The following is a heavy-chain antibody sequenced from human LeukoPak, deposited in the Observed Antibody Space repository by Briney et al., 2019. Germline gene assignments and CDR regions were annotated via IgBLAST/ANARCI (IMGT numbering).Heavy chain of an antibody. Sequence: SETLSLTCTVSGGSISSYYWSWIRQPPGKGLEWIGYIYYSGSTNYNPSLKSRVTISVDTSKNQFSLKLSSVTAADTAVYYCAGILPGYGGNAVYDAFDIWGQGTMATVSS. D-gene: IGHD4-17*01. CDR1: GGSISSYY. J-gene: IGHJ3*02. V-gene: IGHV4-59*01. CDR2: IYYSGST. CDR3: AGILPGYGGNAVYDAFDI.